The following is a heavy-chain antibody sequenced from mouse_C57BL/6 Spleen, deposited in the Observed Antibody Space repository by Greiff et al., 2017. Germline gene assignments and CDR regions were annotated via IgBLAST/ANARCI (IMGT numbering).Heavy chain of an antibody. CDR3: AVNYGSSYGAY. CDR2: IDPSDSYT. V-gene: IGHV1-50*01. Sequence: QVQLQQPGAELVKPGASVKLSCKASGYTFTSYWMQWVKQRPGQGLEWIGEIDPSDSYTNYNQKFKGKATLTVDTSSSTAYMQLSSLTSEDSAVYYCAVNYGSSYGAYWGQGTLVTVSA. CDR1: GYTFTSYW. J-gene: IGHJ3*01. D-gene: IGHD1-1*01.